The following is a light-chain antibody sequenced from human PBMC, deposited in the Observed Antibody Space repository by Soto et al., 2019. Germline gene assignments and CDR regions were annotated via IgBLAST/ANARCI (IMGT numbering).Light chain of an antibody. Sequence: EIVMTQSPATLSVSPGERATLSCRASQSVSSNLAWYQQKPGQAPRLLIYGASTRATGIPARFSGSGSGTEFTLTISSLQSEDFAVYYCQQYNNWPHRSTFGQGTRLEIK. CDR3: QQYNNWPHRST. CDR2: GAS. CDR1: QSVSSN. V-gene: IGKV3-15*01. J-gene: IGKJ5*01.